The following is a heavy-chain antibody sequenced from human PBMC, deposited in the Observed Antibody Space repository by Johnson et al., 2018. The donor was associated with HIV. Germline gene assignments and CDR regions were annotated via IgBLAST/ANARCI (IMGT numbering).Heavy chain of an antibody. CDR1: GFTFSDYY. D-gene: IGHD1-26*01. CDR3: VTADRGSA. Sequence: VRLVESGGGLVKPGGSLRLSCAASGFTFSDYYMSWIRQAPGKGLEWVSGINWNGGSTGYADSVKGRFTISRDNDKNSLYLQMNSLRDEDTAVYYCVTADRGSAWGQGTTVTVSS. V-gene: IGHV3-20*04. CDR2: INWNGGST. J-gene: IGHJ3*01.